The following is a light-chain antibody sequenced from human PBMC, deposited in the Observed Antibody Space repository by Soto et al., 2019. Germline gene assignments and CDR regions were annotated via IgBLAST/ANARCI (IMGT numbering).Light chain of an antibody. V-gene: IGKV1-5*03. CDR3: QQYNTYSWT. J-gene: IGKJ1*01. Sequence: DIQITQSPSTLSASVGDRVTFTCRASQSISTWLACYQQKPGKGPTLLIYKASRLESGVPSRFSGSGSGTEFALTISSLQPAHFATYYCQQYNTYSWTFGQGTKVDIK. CDR1: QSISTW. CDR2: KAS.